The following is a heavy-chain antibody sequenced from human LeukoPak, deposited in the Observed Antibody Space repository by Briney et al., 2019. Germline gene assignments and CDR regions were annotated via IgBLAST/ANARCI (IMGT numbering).Heavy chain of an antibody. CDR2: IYSGGST. V-gene: IGHV3-53*01. D-gene: IGHD6-19*01. J-gene: IGHJ4*02. CDR1: GFTFSDHV. CDR3: ARDRMDSSGWYLDY. Sequence: GGSLRLSCAASGFTFSDHVMSWVRQAPGKGLEWVSVIYSGGSTYYADSVKGRFTISRDNSKNTLYLQMNSLGAEDTAVYYCARDRMDSSGWYLDYWGQGTLVTVSS.